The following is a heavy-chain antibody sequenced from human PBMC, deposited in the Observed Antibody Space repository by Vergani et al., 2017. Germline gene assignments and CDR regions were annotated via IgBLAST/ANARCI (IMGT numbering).Heavy chain of an antibody. CDR2: ISGSGGST. V-gene: IGHV3-23*04. CDR1: GFTFSSYA. Sequence: EVQLVESGGGLVQPGGSLRLSCAASGFTFSSYAMSWVRQAPGKGLEWVSAISGSGGSTYYADSVKGRFTISRDNSKNTLYLQMNSLRAEDTAVYYCAKHLGYCSSTSCPRSYYFDYWGQGTLVTVSS. D-gene: IGHD2-2*01. J-gene: IGHJ4*02. CDR3: AKHLGYCSSTSCPRSYYFDY.